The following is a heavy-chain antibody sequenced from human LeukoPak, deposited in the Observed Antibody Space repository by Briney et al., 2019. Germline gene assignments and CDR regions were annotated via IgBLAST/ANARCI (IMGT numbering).Heavy chain of an antibody. V-gene: IGHV3-48*04. J-gene: IGHJ4*02. CDR1: GFTFSSYS. CDR2: ISSSSSTI. D-gene: IGHD6-13*01. CDR3: ARDLSRAAAGTLCKY. Sequence: PGGSLRLSCAASGFTFSSYSMNWVRQAPGKGLEWVSYISSSSSTIYYADSVKGRFTISRDNSKNLLYLQMNSLGAEDTAVYYCARDLSRAAAGTLCKYWGQGTLVTVSS.